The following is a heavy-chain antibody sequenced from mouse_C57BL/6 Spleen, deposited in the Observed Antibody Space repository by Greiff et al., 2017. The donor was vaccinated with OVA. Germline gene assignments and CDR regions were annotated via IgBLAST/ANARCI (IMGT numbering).Heavy chain of an antibody. J-gene: IGHJ4*01. Sequence: VQLQQSGTVLARPGASVKMSCKTSGYTFTSYWMHWVKQRPGQGLEWIGAIYPGNSDTSYNQKFKGKAKLTAVTSASTAYMERSSLTNEDSAVYYCTRYYYGSSYAMDYWGQGTSVTVSS. CDR2: IYPGNSDT. V-gene: IGHV1-5*01. CDR3: TRYYYGSSYAMDY. D-gene: IGHD1-1*01. CDR1: GYTFTSYW.